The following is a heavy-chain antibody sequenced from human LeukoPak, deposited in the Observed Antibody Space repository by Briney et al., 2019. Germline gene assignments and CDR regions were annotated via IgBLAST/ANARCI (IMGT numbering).Heavy chain of an antibody. CDR1: GFTFSDYY. V-gene: IGHV3-11*04. Sequence: GGSLRLSCAASGFTFSDYYMSWVRQAPGKGLEWVSYISSSGNTIYYADSVKGRFTISRDNAKNSLYLQMNSLRAEDTAVYYCARLSRAKTCYYDSSGYNYYYYMDVWGKGTTVTVSS. J-gene: IGHJ6*03. CDR2: ISSSGNTI. CDR3: ARLSRAKTCYYDSSGYNYYYYMDV. D-gene: IGHD3-22*01.